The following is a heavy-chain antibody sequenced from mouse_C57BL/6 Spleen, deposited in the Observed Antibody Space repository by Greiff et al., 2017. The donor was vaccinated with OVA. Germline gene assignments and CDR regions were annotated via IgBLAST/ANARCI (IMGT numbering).Heavy chain of an antibody. J-gene: IGHJ3*01. CDR3: ASHDGGCAD. CDR2: IYPSDSAT. Sequence: HVQLQPPWAELVRPGSSVTLSCKASGYTFTSYWMDWVKQRPGQGLEWIGNIYPSDSATHYNQKFKDKATLTVDKSSSTAYMQLSSLTSEDTAVEYCASHDGGCADWGQGTLVTVAA. V-gene: IGHV1-61*01. CDR1: GYTFTSYW.